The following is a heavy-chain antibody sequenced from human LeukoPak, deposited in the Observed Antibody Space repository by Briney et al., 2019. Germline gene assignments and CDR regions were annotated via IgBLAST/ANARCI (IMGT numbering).Heavy chain of an antibody. J-gene: IGHJ6*02. CDR1: GFTFSDYY. CDR3: ARGDIVVVVAATTPYYYGMDV. V-gene: IGHV3-11*05. CDR2: ISSSSSYT. D-gene: IGHD2-15*01. Sequence: PGGSLRLSCAASGFTFSDYYMSWIRQAPGKGLEWVSYISSSSSYTNYADSVKGRFTISRDNAKNSLYLQMNSLRAEDTAVYYCARGDIVVVVAATTPYYYGMDVWGQGTTVTVSS.